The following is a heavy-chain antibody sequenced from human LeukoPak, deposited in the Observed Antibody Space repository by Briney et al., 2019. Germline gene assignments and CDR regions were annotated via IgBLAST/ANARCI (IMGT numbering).Heavy chain of an antibody. J-gene: IGHJ4*02. CDR3: ARDGVSSGWEYFDY. V-gene: IGHV1-18*01. D-gene: IGHD6-19*01. CDR2: ISAYNGNT. CDR1: GYTFTSYG. Sequence: ASVKVSCKASGYTFTSYGISWVRQDPGQGLEWMGWISAYNGNTNYAQKLQGRVTMTIDTSTSTAYMELRSLRSDDTAVYYCARDGVSSGWEYFDYWGQGTLVTVSS.